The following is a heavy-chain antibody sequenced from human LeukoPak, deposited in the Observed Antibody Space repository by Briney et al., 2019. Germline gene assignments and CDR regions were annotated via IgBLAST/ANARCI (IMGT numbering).Heavy chain of an antibody. CDR1: GGTISSYY. V-gene: IGHV4-59*08. D-gene: IGHD3-3*01. J-gene: IGHJ6*02. Sequence: SETLPLTCTVSGGTISSYYWSWIRQPPGKGLEWIGYIYYSGSTNYNPSLKSRVTISVDTSKNQFSLKLSSVTAADTAVYYCARWSYYYGMDVWGQGTTVTVSS. CDR2: IYYSGST. CDR3: ARWSYYYGMDV.